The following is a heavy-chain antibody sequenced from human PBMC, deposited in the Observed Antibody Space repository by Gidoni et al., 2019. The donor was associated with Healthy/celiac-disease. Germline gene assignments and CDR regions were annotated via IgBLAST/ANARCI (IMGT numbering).Heavy chain of an antibody. D-gene: IGHD3-10*01. CDR3: AKNPGDYGSGTPGLPDP. J-gene: IGHJ5*02. V-gene: IGHV3-23*01. CDR1: GFTFSSYA. Sequence: EVQLLESGGGLVQPGGSLRLSCAASGFTFSSYAMSRVRQAPGKGLEWVSAISGSGGSTYYADSVKGRFTISRDNSKNTLYLQMNSLRAEDTAVYYCAKNPGDYGSGTPGLPDPWGQGTLVTVSS. CDR2: ISGSGGST.